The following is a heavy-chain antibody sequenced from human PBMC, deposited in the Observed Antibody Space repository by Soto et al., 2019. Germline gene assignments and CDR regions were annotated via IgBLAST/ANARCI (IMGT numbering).Heavy chain of an antibody. CDR3: ATDRVEAALGTFDQ. CDR2: ISTYNGKT. D-gene: IGHD6-13*01. J-gene: IGHJ4*02. CDR1: GYTFSTYP. Sequence: QVQLVQSGAEVKKPGASVKVSCKTSGYTFSTYPISWVRQAPAQGLEWVGWISTYNGKTNYGQKVQGRVTITTDTSASTAYMNLRNLRSDDTAVYYCATDRVEAALGTFDQWGQGTLVTVSS. V-gene: IGHV1-18*01.